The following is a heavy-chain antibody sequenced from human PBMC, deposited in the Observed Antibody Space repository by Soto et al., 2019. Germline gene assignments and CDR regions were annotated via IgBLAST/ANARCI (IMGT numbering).Heavy chain of an antibody. D-gene: IGHD2-15*01. Sequence: GGSLRLSCAASGFIVSSNYMSWVRQAPGKGLEWVSVIYGGGHTYYADSVKGGFTISRDDSKNTLYLQMNSLGAVDTATYYCAHKGGRGAGMDVWGQGTTVTVSS. CDR1: GFIVSSNY. CDR3: AHKGGRGAGMDV. V-gene: IGHV3-53*01. J-gene: IGHJ6*02. CDR2: IYGGGHT.